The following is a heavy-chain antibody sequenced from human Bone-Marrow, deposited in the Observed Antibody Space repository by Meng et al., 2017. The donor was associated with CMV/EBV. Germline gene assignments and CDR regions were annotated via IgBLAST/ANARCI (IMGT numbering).Heavy chain of an antibody. D-gene: IGHD3-22*01. CDR2: IIPIFATA. V-gene: IGHV1-69*05. CDR3: ARGGGENTYYYDSSGSTYYYYYGMNV. J-gene: IGHJ6*02. CDR1: GGTFSSYA. Sequence: SVKVSCKASGGTFSSYAISWVRQAPGQGLEWMGGIIPIFATAKYAQKFQGRVTIITDESTSTAYMELSSMRSEDTAVYYCARGGGENTYYYDSSGSTYYYYYGMNVWGQGTTVTVSS.